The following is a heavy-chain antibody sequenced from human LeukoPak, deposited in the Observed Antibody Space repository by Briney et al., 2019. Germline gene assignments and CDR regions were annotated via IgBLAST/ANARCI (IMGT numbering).Heavy chain of an antibody. J-gene: IGHJ5*02. V-gene: IGHV4-39*07. Sequence: SETLSLTCTVSGGSISSSSYYWGWIRQPPGKGLEWIGESGHRGGTKFNPSLKSRVTISADTSKNQFSLKMSSVTAADTAVYYCASSTIFGVVANWFDPWGQGNLVTVSS. D-gene: IGHD3-3*01. CDR1: GGSISSSSYY. CDR3: ASSTIFGVVANWFDP. CDR2: SGHRGGT.